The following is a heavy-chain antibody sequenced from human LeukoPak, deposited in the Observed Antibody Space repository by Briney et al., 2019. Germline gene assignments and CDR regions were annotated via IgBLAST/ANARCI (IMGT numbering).Heavy chain of an antibody. J-gene: IGHJ4*02. CDR2: IWYDGINT. Sequence: GGSLRLSCAASGFTFSSYGMHWVRQAPGKGLEWVAVIWYDGINTYYGDSVKGRFTISRDNSKNTLYLQMNSLRGEDTAVYYCARDDNNYAFDYWGQGTLVTVSS. CDR3: ARDDNNYAFDY. CDR1: GFTFSSYG. V-gene: IGHV3-33*08. D-gene: IGHD4-11*01.